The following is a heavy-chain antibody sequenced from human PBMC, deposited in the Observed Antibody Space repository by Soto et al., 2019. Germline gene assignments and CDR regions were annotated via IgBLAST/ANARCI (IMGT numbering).Heavy chain of an antibody. CDR3: ARVGNIAARPFDY. Sequence: SETLSLTCIVSGGSISSYYWSWIRQPPGKGLEWIGYIYYSGSTNYNPSLKSRVTISVDTSKNQFSLKLSSVTAADTAVYYCARVGNIAARPFDYWGQRTLVTVSS. CDR2: IYYSGST. CDR1: GGSISSYY. J-gene: IGHJ4*02. V-gene: IGHV4-59*01. D-gene: IGHD6-6*01.